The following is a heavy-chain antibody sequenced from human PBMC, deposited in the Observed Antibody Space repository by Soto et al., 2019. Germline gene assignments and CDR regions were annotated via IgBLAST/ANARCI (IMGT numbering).Heavy chain of an antibody. D-gene: IGHD3-16*01. CDR1: GVTFTDYV. Sequence: PWWSLRLSCVVSGVTFTDYVFSWVRQAPGKGLEWVAGMSWNGKNTYLADSVKGRFNISRDNSKNTMYLHMSGLRAEDTALYYCVKDKSLSSILVSVTLGFDXWGQGTLVPVSX. CDR2: MSWNGKNT. CDR3: VKDKSLSSILVSVTLGFDX. V-gene: IGHV3-23*01. J-gene: IGHJ5*01.